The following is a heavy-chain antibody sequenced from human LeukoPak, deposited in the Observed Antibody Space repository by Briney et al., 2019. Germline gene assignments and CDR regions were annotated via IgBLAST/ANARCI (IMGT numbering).Heavy chain of an antibody. CDR2: ISGSGGST. V-gene: IGHV3-23*01. CDR1: GFTFSSYA. D-gene: IGHD2-15*01. CDR3: AKSAHCSGGSCYYYYGMDV. J-gene: IGHJ6*02. Sequence: PGGSLRLSCAASGFTFSSYAMSWVRQAPGKGLEWVSAISGSGGSTYYADSVKGRFTISRDNSKNTLYLQMNSLRAEDTAVYYCAKSAHCSGGSCYYYYGMDVWGQGTTVTVSS.